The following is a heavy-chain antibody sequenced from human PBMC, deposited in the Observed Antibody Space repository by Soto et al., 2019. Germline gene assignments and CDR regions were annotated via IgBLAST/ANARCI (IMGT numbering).Heavy chain of an antibody. J-gene: IGHJ4*02. D-gene: IGHD3-10*01. CDR3: ARARTQGTDRGGYYFDY. Sequence: PGGSLRLSCAASGFTFSSYDMHWVRQATGKGLEWVSAIGTAGDTYYPGSVKGRFTISRENAKNSLYLQMNSLRAGDTAVYYCARARTQGTDRGGYYFDYWGQGTLVTVSS. CDR1: GFTFSSYD. V-gene: IGHV3-13*01. CDR2: IGTAGDT.